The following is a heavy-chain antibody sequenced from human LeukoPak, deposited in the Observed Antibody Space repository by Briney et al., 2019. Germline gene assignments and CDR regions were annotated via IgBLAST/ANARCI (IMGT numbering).Heavy chain of an antibody. Sequence: SETLSLTCTVSGGSISSYYWSWLRQPPGKGLEWIGYIYYSGSTNYNPSLKRRVTISVDTSKNQFSLKLSSVTAADTAVYYCARVSGYDWESSYDYWGQGTLVTVSA. D-gene: IGHD5-12*01. CDR2: IYYSGST. V-gene: IGHV4-59*01. J-gene: IGHJ4*02. CDR3: ARVSGYDWESSYDY. CDR1: GGSISSYY.